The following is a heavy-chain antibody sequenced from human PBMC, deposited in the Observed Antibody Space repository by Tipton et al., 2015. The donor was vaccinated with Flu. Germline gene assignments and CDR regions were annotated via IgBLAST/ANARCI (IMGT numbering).Heavy chain of an antibody. Sequence: LRLSCAVSGYSISRGYYWGWIRQPPGKGLEWIGSIYHNGDIHFNPSLKSRVSISVDTTNNRFSLNLTSVTAADTAVYYCARAEIGDFDYWGQGTLVTVSS. CDR2: IYHNGDI. J-gene: IGHJ4*02. V-gene: IGHV4-38-2*01. CDR1: GYSISRGYY. CDR3: ARAEIGDFDY. D-gene: IGHD2/OR15-2a*01.